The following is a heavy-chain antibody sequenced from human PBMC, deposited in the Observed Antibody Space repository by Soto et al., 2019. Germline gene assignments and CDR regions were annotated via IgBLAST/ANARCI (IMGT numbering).Heavy chain of an antibody. CDR3: ARDWYYYDSSGSRGVWCDP. J-gene: IGHJ5*02. CDR1: GCSISSGSYS. CDR2: IYHSGST. V-gene: IGHV4-30-2*01. D-gene: IGHD3-22*01. Sequence: TLSRTCAVSGCSISSGSYSPRWSPPPPGQYLEWIGYIYHSGSTYYTPYLKSRVKISVDRSKNQFSLKLSSVTAADTAVYYCARDWYYYDSSGSRGVWCDPWGQGTRVTVS.